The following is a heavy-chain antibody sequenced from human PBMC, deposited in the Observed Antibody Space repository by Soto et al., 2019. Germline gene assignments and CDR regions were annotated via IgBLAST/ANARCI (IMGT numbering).Heavy chain of an antibody. D-gene: IGHD6-19*01. J-gene: IGHJ4*02. Sequence: SETLSLTCAVSGDSMSSSDYYWGWIRQPPGKRLERFCSIYYSGSTYYNPSLQSRVAISVDTSKYQFSLKLKSVTAADTAIYYCARRTVNIRTFYSGLKTHCFDYWGQGAPVTFSS. CDR1: GDSMSSSDYY. CDR3: ARRTVNIRTFYSGLKTHCFDY. V-gene: IGHV4-39*01. CDR2: IYYSGST.